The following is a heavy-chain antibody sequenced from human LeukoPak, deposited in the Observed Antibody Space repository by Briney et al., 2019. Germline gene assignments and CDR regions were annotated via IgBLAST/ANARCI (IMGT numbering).Heavy chain of an antibody. CDR3: TRLGDGYKIDY. V-gene: IGHV3-73*01. Sequence: GGSPKLSCAASGFTFSGSAMHWVRQASGKGLEWVGRIRSKANSYATAYAASVKGRFTISRDDSKNTAYLQMNSLKTEDTAVYYCTRLGDGYKIDYWGQGTLVTVSS. CDR1: GFTFSGSA. CDR2: IRSKANSYAT. D-gene: IGHD5-24*01. J-gene: IGHJ4*02.